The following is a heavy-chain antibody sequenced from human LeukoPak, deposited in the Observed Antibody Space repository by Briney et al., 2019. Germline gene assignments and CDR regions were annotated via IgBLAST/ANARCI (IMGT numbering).Heavy chain of an antibody. V-gene: IGHV4-39*01. CDR2: IYYSGST. CDR3: ARSPRYFDWLLSVAFDI. Sequence: SETLSLTCTVSGGSISSSSSYWGPIRQPPGKGLEWIGNIYYSGSTYYNPSLKSRVTISVDTSKNQFSLKLSSVTAADTAMYYCARSPRYFDWLLSVAFDIWGQGTMVTVSS. CDR1: GGSISSSSSY. J-gene: IGHJ3*02. D-gene: IGHD3-9*01.